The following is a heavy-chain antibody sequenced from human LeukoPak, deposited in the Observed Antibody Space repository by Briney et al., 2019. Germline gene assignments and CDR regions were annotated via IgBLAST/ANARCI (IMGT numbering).Heavy chain of an antibody. CDR3: ARHLIRLRYFVN. CDR1: GGSISSSSYY. J-gene: IGHJ4*02. D-gene: IGHD3-9*01. CDR2: IYYSGST. Sequence: SETLSLTCTVSGGSISSSSYYWGWIRQPPGKGLEWIGSIYYSGSTYYNPSLKSRVTISVDTSKNQFSLKLSSVTAADTAVYYCARHLIRLRYFVNWGQGTLVTVSS. V-gene: IGHV4-39*01.